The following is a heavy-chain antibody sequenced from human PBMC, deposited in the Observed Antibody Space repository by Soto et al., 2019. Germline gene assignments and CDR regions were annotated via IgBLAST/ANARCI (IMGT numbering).Heavy chain of an antibody. D-gene: IGHD2-2*01. CDR3: ARSQGSSTSLEIYYYYYYGMDV. CDR1: GGTFSSYA. CDR2: IIPIFGTA. Sequence: QVQLVQSGAEVKKPGSSVKVSCKASGGTFSSYAISWVRQAPGQGLGWRGGIIPIFGTANYAQKFQGRVTITADESTSTAYMELSSLRSEDTAVYYCARSQGSSTSLEIYYYYYYGMDVWGQGTTVTVSS. J-gene: IGHJ6*02. V-gene: IGHV1-69*01.